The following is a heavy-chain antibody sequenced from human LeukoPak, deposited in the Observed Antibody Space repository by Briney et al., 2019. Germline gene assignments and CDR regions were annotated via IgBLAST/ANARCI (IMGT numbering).Heavy chain of an antibody. V-gene: IGHV1-69*04. J-gene: IGHJ4*02. Sequence: ASVKVSCKASGGTFSSYAISWVRQAPGQGLEWMGRIIPILGIANYAQKFQGRVTITADKSTSTAYMELSSLRSEDTAVYYCARGGGTSGRPYFDYWGQGTLVTVSS. CDR2: IIPILGIA. D-gene: IGHD2-2*01. CDR1: GGTFSSYA. CDR3: ARGGGTSGRPYFDY.